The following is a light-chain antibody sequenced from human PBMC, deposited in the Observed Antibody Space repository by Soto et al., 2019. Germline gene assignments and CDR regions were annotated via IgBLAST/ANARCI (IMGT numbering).Light chain of an antibody. CDR1: SSDIGAYDY. J-gene: IGLJ1*01. V-gene: IGLV2-14*01. CDR2: EVN. Sequence: QSALTQPASLSGSPGQSITISCTGTSSDIGAYDYVSWFQQHPGKAPKLMISEVNNRPSGVSNRFSGSKSGNTAYLTISGLQVEDETDYYCFSYTSSGTYVFGTGTKVTVL. CDR3: FSYTSSGTYV.